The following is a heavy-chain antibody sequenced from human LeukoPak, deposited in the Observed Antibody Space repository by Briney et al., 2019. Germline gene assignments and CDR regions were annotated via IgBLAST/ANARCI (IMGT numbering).Heavy chain of an antibody. CDR3: ASDPWAQPSQDAFDI. D-gene: IGHD3-16*01. J-gene: IGHJ3*02. Sequence: SQTLSLTCSVSGGSISSGDYCWSWIRQPPGKGLEWIGYIYYSGSTYYNPSLKSRVTISVDTSKNQFSLKLSSVTAADTAVYYCASDPWAQPSQDAFDIWGQGTMVTVSS. CDR2: IYYSGST. V-gene: IGHV4-30-4*08. CDR1: GGSISSGDYC.